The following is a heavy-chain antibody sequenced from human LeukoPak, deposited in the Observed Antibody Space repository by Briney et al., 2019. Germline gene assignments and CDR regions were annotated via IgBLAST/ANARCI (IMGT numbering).Heavy chain of an antibody. CDR3: AREGRGYCSSTSCYRDAFDI. D-gene: IGHD2-2*02. CDR2: ISSSSSTI. CDR1: GFTFSSYS. J-gene: IGHJ3*02. Sequence: GGSLRLSCAASGFTFSSYSMNWVRQAPGKGLEWVSYISSSSSTIYYADSVKGRFTISIDNAKNSLYLQMNSLRAEDTAVYYCAREGRGYCSSTSCYRDAFDIWGQGTMVTVSS. V-gene: IGHV3-48*01.